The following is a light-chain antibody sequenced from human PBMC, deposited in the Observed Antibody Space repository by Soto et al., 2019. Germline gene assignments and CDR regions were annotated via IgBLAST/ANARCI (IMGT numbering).Light chain of an antibody. Sequence: EIVMTQSPATLSVSPGERATLSCRASQSVSNLAWYQQKPGQAPRLLLYGASTRATEIPARFSGSGSGTEFTLTIRSLQSEDFAVYYCQQFNTGPRTFGQGTTVEIK. J-gene: IGKJ1*01. CDR3: QQFNTGPRT. V-gene: IGKV3-15*01. CDR2: GAS. CDR1: QSVSN.